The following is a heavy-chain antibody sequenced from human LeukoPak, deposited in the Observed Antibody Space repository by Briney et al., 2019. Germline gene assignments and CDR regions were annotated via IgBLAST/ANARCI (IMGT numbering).Heavy chain of an antibody. CDR2: IYYSGST. V-gene: IGHV4-39*07. D-gene: IGHD6-13*01. Sequence: SETLFLTCTVSGGSIRSSDYYWGWIRQPPGKGLEWVGNIYYSGSTYYHPSLKSRVTISVDTSKNQLSLKLTSVTAADTAVYYCARVAAGIGFFQHWGQGTLVTVSS. J-gene: IGHJ1*01. CDR3: ARVAAGIGFFQH. CDR1: GGSIRSSDYY.